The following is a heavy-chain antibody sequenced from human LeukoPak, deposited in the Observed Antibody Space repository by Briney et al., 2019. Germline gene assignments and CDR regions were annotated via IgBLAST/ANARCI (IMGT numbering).Heavy chain of an antibody. J-gene: IGHJ4*02. CDR3: ARHEKKYCSSTSCYLDY. CDR2: IIPIFGTA. D-gene: IGHD2-2*01. CDR1: GVTFSSYA. Sequence: ASVKVSWKASGVTFSSYAISWVPQAPGQRLEWIGGIIPIFGTANYAQKFQGRVTITADESTSTAYMELSSLRSEDTAVYYCARHEKKYCSSTSCYLDYWGQGTLVTVSS. V-gene: IGHV1-69*13.